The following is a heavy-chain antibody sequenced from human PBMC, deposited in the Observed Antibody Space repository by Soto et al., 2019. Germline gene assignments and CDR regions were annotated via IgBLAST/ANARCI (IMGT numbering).Heavy chain of an antibody. D-gene: IGHD4-4*01. V-gene: IGHV3-73*01. Sequence: GESLKISCAASGFTFSGSAMHWVRQASGKGLEWVGRIRSKANSYATAYAASVKGRFTISRDDSKNTAYLQMNSLKTEDTAVYYCTTDTVTQEYYFDYWGQGTLVTVSS. CDR2: IRSKANSYAT. CDR3: TTDTVTQEYYFDY. CDR1: GFTFSGSA. J-gene: IGHJ4*02.